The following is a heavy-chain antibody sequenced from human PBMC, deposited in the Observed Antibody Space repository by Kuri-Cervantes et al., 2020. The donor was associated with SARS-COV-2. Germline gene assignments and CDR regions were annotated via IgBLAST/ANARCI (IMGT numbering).Heavy chain of an antibody. CDR3: ARSHTLYGGNSSPWDY. D-gene: IGHD4-23*01. CDR2: INTYNGNT. V-gene: IGHV1-18*01. CDR1: GYTFTSYG. Sequence: ASVKVSCKASGYTFTSYGISWVRQAPGRGLEWMGSINTYNGNTNYAKIIQGRVTMTTDTSTNTAFMELRSLRPFDTAVYYCARSHTLYGGNSSPWDYWGQGTVVTVSS. J-gene: IGHJ4*02.